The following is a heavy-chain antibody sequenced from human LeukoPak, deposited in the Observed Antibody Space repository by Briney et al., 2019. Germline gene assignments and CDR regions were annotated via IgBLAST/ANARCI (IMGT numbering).Heavy chain of an antibody. Sequence: SETLSLTCTVSGGSISSSSYYWGWIRQPPGKGLEWIGSIYYSGSTYYNPSLKSRVTISVDTSKNQFSLKLSSVTAADTAVYYCARGRYYYDSSGYYYGSPDYWGQGTLVTVSS. D-gene: IGHD3-22*01. CDR1: GGSISSSSYY. CDR2: IYYSGST. V-gene: IGHV4-39*01. CDR3: ARGRYYYDSSGYYYGSPDY. J-gene: IGHJ4*02.